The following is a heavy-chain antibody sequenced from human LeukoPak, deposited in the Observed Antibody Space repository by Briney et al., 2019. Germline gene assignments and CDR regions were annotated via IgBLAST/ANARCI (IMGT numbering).Heavy chain of an antibody. CDR2: ISYDGSNK. CDR3: ARDGVNYYDSSGYDHYMDV. Sequence: GGSLRLSCAASGFTFSSYAMHWVRQAPGKGLEWVAVISYDGSNKYYADSVEGRFTISRDNSKNTLYLQMNSLRAEDTAVYYCARDGVNYYDSSGYDHYMDVWGKGTTVTVSS. V-gene: IGHV3-30*01. J-gene: IGHJ6*03. CDR1: GFTFSSYA. D-gene: IGHD3-22*01.